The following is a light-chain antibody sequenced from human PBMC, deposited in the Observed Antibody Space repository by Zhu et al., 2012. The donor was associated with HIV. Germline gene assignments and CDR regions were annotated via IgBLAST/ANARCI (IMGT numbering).Light chain of an antibody. V-gene: IGKV1-9*01. CDR3: QHLTLYLT. CDR2: GAS. CDR1: QGISNH. Sequence: DIQLTQSPSFLSASVGDRVTITCRASQGISNHLAWYHQKPGKAPKLLIYGASILQSGVPSRFSGSGSGTEFTLTISSLQPEDFATYFCQHLTLYLTFGGGSKVEIK. J-gene: IGKJ4*01.